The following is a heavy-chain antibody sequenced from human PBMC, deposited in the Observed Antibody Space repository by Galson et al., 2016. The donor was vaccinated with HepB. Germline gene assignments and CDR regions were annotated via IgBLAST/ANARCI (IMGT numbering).Heavy chain of an antibody. V-gene: IGHV3-13*04. CDR2: IGTAGDT. Sequence: SLRLSCAASGFTFSSYDMHWVRQATGKGLEWVSGIGTAGDTYYPGSVKGRFTISREDAKNSLYLQTNSLRAGDTAVYYCATSVYGDYRFDDWYFDLWGRGTLVTVSS. D-gene: IGHD4-17*01. CDR1: GFTFSSYD. J-gene: IGHJ2*01. CDR3: ATSVYGDYRFDDWYFDL.